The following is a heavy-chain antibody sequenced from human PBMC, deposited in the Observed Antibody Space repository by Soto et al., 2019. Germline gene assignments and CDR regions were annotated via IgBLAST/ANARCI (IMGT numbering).Heavy chain of an antibody. D-gene: IGHD5-18*01. V-gene: IGHV3-23*01. CDR3: ARPPAMVYYYYNGMEV. CDR2: ISGSVGST. J-gene: IGHJ6*04. Sequence: PGGSLTLSCAASGFPFSSYAMSWVRPAPGKGLEWDSAISGSVGSTYYADSVKGRFTISRDNSKNTLYLQMNSLRAEDTAVYYCARPPAMVYYYYNGMEVWGKGTTVTVSS. CDR1: GFPFSSYA.